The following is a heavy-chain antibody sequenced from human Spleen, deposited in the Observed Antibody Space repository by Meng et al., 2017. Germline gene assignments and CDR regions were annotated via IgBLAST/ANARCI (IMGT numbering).Heavy chain of an antibody. Sequence: GESLKISCAASGFTFTDYYMSWIRQAPGKGLEWVSYVSSSDSDIYYADSVKGRFTISRDNAKNSLYLQMNSLRAEDTAVYYCARVTVTAPNFDYWGQGTLVTVSS. CDR3: ARVTVTAPNFDY. J-gene: IGHJ4*02. D-gene: IGHD2-21*02. CDR2: VSSSDSDI. CDR1: GFTFTDYY. V-gene: IGHV3-11*04.